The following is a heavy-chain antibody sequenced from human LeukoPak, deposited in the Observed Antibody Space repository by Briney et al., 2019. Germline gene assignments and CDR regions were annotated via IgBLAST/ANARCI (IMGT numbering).Heavy chain of an antibody. V-gene: IGHV4-59*01. D-gene: IGHD3-22*01. CDR3: ARAEYYYDSSGYYYGDYFDY. J-gene: IGHJ4*02. CDR1: GGSIISYY. Sequence: ETLSLTCTVSGGSIISYYWSWIRQPPGKGLEWIGYIYYSGGTNYNPSLKSRLTISVDTSKNQFSLKLSSVTAADTAVYYCARAEYYYDSSGYYYGDYFDYWGQGTLVTVSS. CDR2: IYYSGGT.